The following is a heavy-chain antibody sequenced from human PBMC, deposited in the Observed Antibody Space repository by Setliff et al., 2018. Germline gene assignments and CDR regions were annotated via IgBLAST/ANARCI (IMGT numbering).Heavy chain of an antibody. CDR3: ARDFSTGSSS. CDR2: INQDGSEK. CDR1: GFTFSTYA. J-gene: IGHJ5*02. Sequence: PGGSLRLSCRASGFTFSTYAMSWVRQAPGKGLEWVANINQDGSEKFFVDSVKGRFTISRDNAKNSLYLQMSSLRAEDTAVYYCARDFSTGSSSWGQGTLVTVSS. D-gene: IGHD2-8*02. V-gene: IGHV3-7*03.